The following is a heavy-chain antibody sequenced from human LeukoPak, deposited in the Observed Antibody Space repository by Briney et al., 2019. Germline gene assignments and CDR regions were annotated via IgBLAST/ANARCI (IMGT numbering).Heavy chain of an antibody. CDR1: GYTFTSYD. CDR2: MNPNSGNT. J-gene: IGHJ4*02. D-gene: IGHD3-22*01. CDR3: ARARSPGNYYDSSGYYYAPDY. V-gene: IGHV1-8*03. Sequence: GASVKVSCKASGYTFTSYDINWVRQATGQGLEWMGWMNPNSGNTGYAQKFQGRVTITRNTSISTAYMELSSLRSEDTAVYYCARARSPGNYYDSSGYYYAPDYWGQGTLVTVSS.